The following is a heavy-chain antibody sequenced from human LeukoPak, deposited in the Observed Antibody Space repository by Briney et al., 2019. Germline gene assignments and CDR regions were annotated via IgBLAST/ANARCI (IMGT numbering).Heavy chain of an antibody. CDR2: IIPILGIA. J-gene: IGHJ6*02. Sequence: GASVKVSCKASGGTFSSYAISWVRQAPGQGLEWMGRIIPILGIANYARKFQGRVTITADKSTSTAYMELSSLRSEDTAVYYCARDQLVGATVSYGYDGMDVWGQGTTVTVSS. D-gene: IGHD1-26*01. CDR3: ARDQLVGATVSYGYDGMDV. V-gene: IGHV1-69*04. CDR1: GGTFSSYA.